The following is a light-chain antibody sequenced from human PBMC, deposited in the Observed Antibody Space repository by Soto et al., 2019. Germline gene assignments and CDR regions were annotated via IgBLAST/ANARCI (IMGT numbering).Light chain of an antibody. V-gene: IGKV3-20*01. CDR2: AAS. CDR3: QQYGGSPFT. J-gene: IGKJ3*01. Sequence: EIVLTQSPGTLSLSPGERATLSCRASQSVSVNSLAWYQQKGGQAPRLLIYAASTRATGVPDRFSGSGSGTDFALTISRLETEDFAVYYCQQYGGSPFTFGPGTIVDIK. CDR1: QSVSVNS.